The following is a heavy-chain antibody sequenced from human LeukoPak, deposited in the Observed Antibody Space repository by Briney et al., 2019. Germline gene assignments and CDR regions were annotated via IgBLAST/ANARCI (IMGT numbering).Heavy chain of an antibody. V-gene: IGHV1-46*01. Sequence: GASVKVSCKASGCTFTSYYMHWVRQAPGQGLEWMGIINPTTGDTTYAQKFQGRLTMTRDMSTSTVYMKLSSLTSEDTAVFYCARYGFSAVWQGGWHAFDIWGQGTVVTVSS. J-gene: IGHJ3*02. D-gene: IGHD2-15*01. CDR2: INPTTGDT. CDR3: ARYGFSAVWQGGWHAFDI. CDR1: GCTFTSYY.